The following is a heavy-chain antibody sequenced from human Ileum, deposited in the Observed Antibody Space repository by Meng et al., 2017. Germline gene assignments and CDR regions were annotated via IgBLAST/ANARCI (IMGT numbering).Heavy chain of an antibody. CDR1: GDSVSSNSAA. Sequence: QVQLHQSGPGLMKPSPTPSLTCAISGDSVSSNSAACNWNQQSPSRGLGWLGRTYYRSKWYNDYAVSVKSRININPDTSKNEFSLHLNYVTPEDTGVYYCARGSYASGWGYWGQGTLVTVSS. CDR2: TYYRSKWYN. D-gene: IGHD6-19*01. J-gene: IGHJ4*02. V-gene: IGHV6-1*01. CDR3: ARGSYASGWGY.